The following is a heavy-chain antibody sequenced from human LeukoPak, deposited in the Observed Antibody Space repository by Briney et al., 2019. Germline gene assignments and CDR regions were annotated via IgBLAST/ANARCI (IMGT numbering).Heavy chain of an antibody. Sequence: SETLSLTCIVSGGSISNYYWTWIRQPPGKGLEWIGYVYHNGYTNYNPSLKSRVTISVDTSKNQFSLRLSSVTAADTALYYCARTPTAKSSLLDSWGQGTLVTVSS. V-gene: IGHV4-59*01. CDR2: VYHNGYT. CDR3: ARTPTAKSSLLDS. CDR1: GGSISNYY. J-gene: IGHJ5*01.